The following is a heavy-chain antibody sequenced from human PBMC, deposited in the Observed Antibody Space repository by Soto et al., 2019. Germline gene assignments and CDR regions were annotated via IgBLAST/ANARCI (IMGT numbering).Heavy chain of an antibody. CDR2: ISGSGGST. V-gene: IGHV3-23*01. CDR1: GFTFSSYA. CDR3: ARDLAYYGSGSSGMDV. Sequence: GGSLRLSCAASGFTFSSYAMSWVRQAPGKGLEWVSAISGSGGSTYYADSVKGRFTISRDNSKNTLYLQMNSLRAEDTAVYYCARDLAYYGSGSSGMDVWGQGTTVTVSS. J-gene: IGHJ6*02. D-gene: IGHD3-10*01.